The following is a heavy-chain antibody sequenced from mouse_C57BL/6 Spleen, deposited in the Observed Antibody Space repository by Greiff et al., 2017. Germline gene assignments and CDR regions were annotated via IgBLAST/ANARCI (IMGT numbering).Heavy chain of an antibody. Sequence: VQLQQSGPELVKPGASVKMSCKASGYTFTDYNMHWVKQSPGKSLEWIGYINPNNGGTSYNQKFKGKATLTVNKSSSTAYMGLLSLTSEDSAVYYCASGGDGYFFDYGGQGTTLTVSS. CDR2: INPNNGGT. CDR3: ASGGDGYFFDY. CDR1: GYTFTDYN. V-gene: IGHV1-22*01. J-gene: IGHJ2*01. D-gene: IGHD2-3*01.